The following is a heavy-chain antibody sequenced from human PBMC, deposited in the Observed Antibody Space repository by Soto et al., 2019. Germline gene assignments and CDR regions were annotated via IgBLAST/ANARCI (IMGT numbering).Heavy chain of an antibody. Sequence: ASVKVSCKVSGYTLTELSMHWVRQAPGKGLEWMGGFDPEDGETIYAQKFQGRVTMTEDTSTDTAYMELSSLRSEDKAVYYCATALRYCTNGVCYTPPPNFDYWGQGTLVTVSS. D-gene: IGHD2-8*01. V-gene: IGHV1-24*01. CDR2: FDPEDGET. CDR3: ATALRYCTNGVCYTPPPNFDY. CDR1: GYTLTELS. J-gene: IGHJ4*02.